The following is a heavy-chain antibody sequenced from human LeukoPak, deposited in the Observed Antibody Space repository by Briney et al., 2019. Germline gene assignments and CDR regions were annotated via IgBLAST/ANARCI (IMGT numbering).Heavy chain of an antibody. CDR2: IYPGDSDT. CDR3: ARQVTMVRGVIPLDY. D-gene: IGHD3-10*01. CDR1: GYSFTSYW. Sequence: GESLKISCKGSGYSFTSYWIGWVRQMPGKGLEWMGIIYPGDSDTRYSPSFQGQVTISADKSISTAYLQWSSLKASDTAMYYCARQVTMVRGVIPLDYWGQGTLVTVSS. V-gene: IGHV5-51*01. J-gene: IGHJ4*02.